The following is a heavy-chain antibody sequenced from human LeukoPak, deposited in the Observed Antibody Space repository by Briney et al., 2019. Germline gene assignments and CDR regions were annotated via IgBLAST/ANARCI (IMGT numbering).Heavy chain of an antibody. CDR1: GYSISSGYY. CDR3: ARDNGYSSSGEAFDI. D-gene: IGHD6-13*01. CDR2: IYHSESP. V-gene: IGHV4-38-2*02. J-gene: IGHJ3*02. Sequence: PSETLSLTCTVSGYSISSGYYWGWIRQRPGKGLEWIGTIYHSESPYYNPSLKSRVTISVDTSKNQFSLKLRSLTAADTAVYYCARDNGYSSSGEAFDIWGQGTMVTVSS.